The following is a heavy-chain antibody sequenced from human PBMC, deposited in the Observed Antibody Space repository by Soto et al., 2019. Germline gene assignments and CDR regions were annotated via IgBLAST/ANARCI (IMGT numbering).Heavy chain of an antibody. CDR2: IYYRGST. V-gene: IGHV4-31*03. CDR1: GGSISSGGYY. D-gene: IGHD3-10*01. J-gene: IGHJ5*02. CDR3: ARDQPDPGWFDP. Sequence: QVHLQESGPGLVKPSQTLSLTCTVSGGSISSGGYYWSWIRQHPGKGLEWIGYIYYRGSTYYTPSLKSRVTISVDTSKNQSSLKLSSVTAADTAVYYCARDQPDPGWFDPWGQGTLVTVSS.